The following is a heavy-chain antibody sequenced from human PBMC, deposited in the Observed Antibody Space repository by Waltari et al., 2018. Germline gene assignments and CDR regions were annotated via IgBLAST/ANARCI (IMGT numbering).Heavy chain of an antibody. CDR3: ARAPSGTIEYFQH. CDR2: ISDRGST. D-gene: IGHD1-26*01. Sequence: QVQLQQWGAGLLKPSETLSLTCAVYGGSFSGHYWSWICQPPGKGLEWIGEISDRGSTKYNPSLKSRVTISGDTSKNQFSLKVSSVTAADMAVYYCARAPSGTIEYFQHWGQGTLVTVSS. CDR1: GGSFSGHY. V-gene: IGHV4-34*01. J-gene: IGHJ1*01.